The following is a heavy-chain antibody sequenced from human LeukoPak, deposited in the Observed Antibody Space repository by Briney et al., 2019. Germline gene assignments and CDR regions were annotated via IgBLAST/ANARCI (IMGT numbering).Heavy chain of an antibody. CDR2: INWNGGST. V-gene: IGHV3-20*04. Sequence: GGSLRLSCAASGFTFDDYGMSWVRQAPGKGLEWVSGINWNGGSTGYADSVKGRFTISRDNAKNSLYLQMNSLRAEDTALYYCARDLAHYYDSSGFLGAFDIWGQGTMVTVSS. CDR1: GFTFDDYG. CDR3: ARDLAHYYDSSGFLGAFDI. J-gene: IGHJ3*02. D-gene: IGHD3-22*01.